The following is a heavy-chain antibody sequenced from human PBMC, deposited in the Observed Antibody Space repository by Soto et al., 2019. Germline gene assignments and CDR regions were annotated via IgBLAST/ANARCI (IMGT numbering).Heavy chain of an antibody. V-gene: IGHV1-69*06. D-gene: IGHD6-13*01. Sequence: QVQLVQSGAEVKKPGSSVKVSCKASGGTFSSYAISWVRQAPGQGREWMGGIIPIFGTANYAQKFQGRVTITADKSTSTAYMELSSLRSEDTAVYYCARGAGIAAAKNAYYYYYGMDVWGQGTTVTVSS. J-gene: IGHJ6*02. CDR2: IIPIFGTA. CDR1: GGTFSSYA. CDR3: ARGAGIAAAKNAYYYYYGMDV.